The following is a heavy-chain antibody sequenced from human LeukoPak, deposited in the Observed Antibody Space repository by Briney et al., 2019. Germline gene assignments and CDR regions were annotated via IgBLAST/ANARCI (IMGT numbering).Heavy chain of an antibody. V-gene: IGHV3-49*04. D-gene: IGHD3-22*01. Sequence: GGSLTLSCTASGFTYGDYAMRWVRQVPGKGLEWVGFIRSKDYGGTTEYAASVKGRFTISRDDSKSIAYLQMNSLKTEDTAVYYCTRDLVGYYYDSSGYLGGAFDIWGQGTMVTVSS. J-gene: IGHJ3*02. CDR3: TRDLVGYYYDSSGYLGGAFDI. CDR2: IRSKDYGGTT. CDR1: GFTYGDYA.